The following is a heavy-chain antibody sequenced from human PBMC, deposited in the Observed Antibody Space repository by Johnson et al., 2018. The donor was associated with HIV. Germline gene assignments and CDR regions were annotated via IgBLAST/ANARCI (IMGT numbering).Heavy chain of an antibody. CDR1: GFTFSSYG. Sequence: QMLLVESGGGVVQRGGSLRLSCVASGFTFSSYGMHWVRQAPGKGLEWVAILWYDGTTAFYADSVKGRFTISRDNSKNTLYLQMNSLRAEDTAVYYCARSEWWRGEGVYQSWGQGTVVTVSS. J-gene: IGHJ3*01. CDR3: ARSEWWRGEGVYQS. CDR2: LWYDGTTA. V-gene: IGHV3-33*01. D-gene: IGHD2-8*01.